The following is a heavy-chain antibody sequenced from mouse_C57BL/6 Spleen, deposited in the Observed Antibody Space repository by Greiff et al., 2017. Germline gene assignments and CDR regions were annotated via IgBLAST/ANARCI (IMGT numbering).Heavy chain of an antibody. Sequence: EVQLQQSGPELVKPGASVKISCKASGYTFTDYYMNWVKQSHGQSLEWIGDINPNNGGTSYNQKFKGKATLTVDKSSSTAYMELRSLTSEDSAVYYCARSNYSNYVNAMDYWGQGTSVTVSS. CDR3: ARSNYSNYVNAMDY. V-gene: IGHV1-26*01. CDR2: INPNNGGT. CDR1: GYTFTDYY. D-gene: IGHD2-5*01. J-gene: IGHJ4*01.